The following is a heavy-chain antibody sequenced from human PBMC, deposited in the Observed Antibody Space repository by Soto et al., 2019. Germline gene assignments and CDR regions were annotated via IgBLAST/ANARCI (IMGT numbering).Heavy chain of an antibody. CDR3: ARVASCSTSCYRVYYYGMDV. J-gene: IGHJ6*02. CDR2: INPIFGTA. Sequence: QVQLVQSGAEVKKPGSSVKVSCKASGSTFSSYAISWVRQAPGQGLEWMGGINPIFGTANYAQKFQGRVTITADKSTSTAYMELSSLRSEDTAVYYCARVASCSTSCYRVYYYGMDVWGQGTTVTVSS. CDR1: GSTFSSYA. V-gene: IGHV1-69*06. D-gene: IGHD2-2*02.